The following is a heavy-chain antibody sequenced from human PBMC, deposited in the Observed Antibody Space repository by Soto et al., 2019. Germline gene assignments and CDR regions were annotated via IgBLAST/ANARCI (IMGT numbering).Heavy chain of an antibody. Sequence: EVQLLESGGGFVQPGGSLRLSCAASGFSFSNHAMSWVRQAPGKGLEWVSGISSGSGDNTYYAASVKGRFTISRDNSNSALYLQLDNLRAEDTTLYFCANRFTIFGVVNLAPDVDHWVQGTLVTVSS. J-gene: IGHJ4*02. CDR2: ISSGSGDNT. V-gene: IGHV3-23*01. D-gene: IGHD3-3*01. CDR1: GFSFSNHA. CDR3: ANRFTIFGVVNLAPDVDH.